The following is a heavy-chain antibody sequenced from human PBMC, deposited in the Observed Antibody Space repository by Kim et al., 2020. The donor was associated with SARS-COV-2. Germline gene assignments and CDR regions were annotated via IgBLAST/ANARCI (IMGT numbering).Heavy chain of an antibody. D-gene: IGHD3-16*01. CDR2: ISRSGSTI. Sequence: GGSLRLSCAASGFTFSSYEMNWVRQAPGKGLEWVSYISRSGSTIYYADSVKGRFAISRDNAKNSLFLQMNSVRAEETAVYHCERGDSIMITFGGGPADY. CDR1: GFTFSSYE. CDR3: ERGDSIMITFGGGPADY. J-gene: IGHJ4*01. V-gene: IGHV3-48*03.